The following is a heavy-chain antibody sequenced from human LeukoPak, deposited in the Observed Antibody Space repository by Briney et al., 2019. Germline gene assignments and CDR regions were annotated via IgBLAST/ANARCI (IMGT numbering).Heavy chain of an antibody. D-gene: IGHD1-26*01. CDR1: GGSISSSSYY. V-gene: IGHV4-39*01. J-gene: IGHJ4*02. CDR2: IYYSGST. CDR3: ARLNFGGATAGDHDY. Sequence: SETLSLTCTVSGGSISSSSYYWGWIRQPSGKGLEWIGSIYYSGSTYYNPSLKSRVTISVDTSKNQFSLKLSSVTAADTAVYYCARLNFGGATAGDHDYWGQGTLVTVSS.